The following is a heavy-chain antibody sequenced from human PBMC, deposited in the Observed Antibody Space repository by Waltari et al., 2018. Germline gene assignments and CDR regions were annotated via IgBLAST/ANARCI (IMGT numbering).Heavy chain of an antibody. CDR1: GFTFKYFW. CDR2: IKEDRTRT. CDR3: VRAGWELDH. Sequence: RLSWASSGFTFKYFWMAWFRQGPGKGLEWVASIKEDRTRTYYVDSVKGRFTISKDDSQNSLSLQMSSLRVDDTAVYYCVRAGWELDHWGQGTLVTVSP. J-gene: IGHJ1*01. D-gene: IGHD1-26*01. V-gene: IGHV3-7*03.